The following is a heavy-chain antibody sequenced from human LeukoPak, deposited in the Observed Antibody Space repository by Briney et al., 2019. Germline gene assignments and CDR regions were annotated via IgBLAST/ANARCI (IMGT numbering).Heavy chain of an antibody. Sequence: TGRSLRLSCAASGFTFSSYDMHWVRQAPGKGLEWVAVMWSDGSNKYHADSVKGRFTISRDNSKNTLYLQMNSLRAEDTAVYYCARNSALDYWGQGTLVTVSS. V-gene: IGHV3-33*01. CDR3: ARNSALDY. J-gene: IGHJ4*02. CDR1: GFTFSSYD. D-gene: IGHD2/OR15-2a*01. CDR2: MWSDGSNK.